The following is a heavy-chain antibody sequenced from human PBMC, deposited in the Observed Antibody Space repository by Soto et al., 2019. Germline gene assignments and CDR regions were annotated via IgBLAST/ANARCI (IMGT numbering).Heavy chain of an antibody. D-gene: IGHD6-25*01. J-gene: IGHJ4*02. CDR2: IFSDGRT. CDR1: GFTVSNTY. Sequence: LRLSCAASGFTVSNTYMSLVRQAPWKGLECVSIIFSDGRTFYADSVKGRFTISRDNSKNTLFLQMNSLREEDTAVYYCAKSERVDYWGQGTLVTVSS. V-gene: IGHV3-53*01. CDR3: AKSERVDY.